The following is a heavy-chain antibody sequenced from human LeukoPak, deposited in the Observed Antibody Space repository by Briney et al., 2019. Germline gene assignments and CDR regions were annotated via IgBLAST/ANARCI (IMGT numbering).Heavy chain of an antibody. CDR1: GYTFTNYV. J-gene: IGHJ4*02. Sequence: ASVKVACMASGYTFTNYVINCERQLNEQVREWMGWIHPNSGDTNYAQKFQGRVTMTRDTSINTAYMELSSLRSEDTAVYYCARGVATNYWGQGTLLIVSS. CDR3: ARGVATNY. V-gene: IGHV1-8*01. D-gene: IGHD5-12*01. CDR2: IHPNSGDT.